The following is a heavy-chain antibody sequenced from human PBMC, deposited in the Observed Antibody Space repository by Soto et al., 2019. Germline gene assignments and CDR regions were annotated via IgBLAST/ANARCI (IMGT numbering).Heavy chain of an antibody. CDR2: ISSSSSYI. Sequence: PGGSLRLSCAASGFTFSSYSMNWVRQAPGKGLEWVSSISSSSSYIYYADSLKGRFTISRDNAKNSLHLQMNSLRAEDTAVYYCARDALVYATNWFDPWGQGTLVTVSS. CDR1: GFTFSSYS. V-gene: IGHV3-21*01. J-gene: IGHJ5*02. CDR3: ARDALVYATNWFDP. D-gene: IGHD2-8*01.